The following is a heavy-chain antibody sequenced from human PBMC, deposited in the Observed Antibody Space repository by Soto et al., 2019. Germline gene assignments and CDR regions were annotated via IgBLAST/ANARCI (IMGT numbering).Heavy chain of an antibody. CDR3: ARVWDSSGYYAVGAFDI. CDR2: IYSGGST. V-gene: IGHV3-53*01. Sequence: WSLRLSCAASWFTVSSNYMSWVRQAPGKGLEWVSVIYSGGSTYYADSVKGRFTISRDNSKNTLYLQMNSLRAEDTAVYYCARVWDSSGYYAVGAFDIWGQGTMVTVSS. J-gene: IGHJ3*02. D-gene: IGHD3-22*01. CDR1: WFTVSSNY.